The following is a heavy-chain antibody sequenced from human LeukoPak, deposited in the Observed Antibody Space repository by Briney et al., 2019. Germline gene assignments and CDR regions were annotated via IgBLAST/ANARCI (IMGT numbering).Heavy chain of an antibody. Sequence: SETLSLTCTVSGGSISSSSYYWSWIRQPPGKGLEWIGEINHSGSTNYNPSLKSRVTISVDTSKNQFSLKLSSVTAADTAVYYCARIGVAGRPFDYWGQGTLVTVSS. CDR1: GGSISSSSYY. V-gene: IGHV4-39*07. J-gene: IGHJ4*02. CDR2: INHSGST. CDR3: ARIGVAGRPFDY. D-gene: IGHD6-19*01.